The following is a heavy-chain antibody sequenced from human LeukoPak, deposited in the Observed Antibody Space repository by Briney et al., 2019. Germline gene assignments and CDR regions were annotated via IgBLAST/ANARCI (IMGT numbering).Heavy chain of an antibody. D-gene: IGHD3-10*01. CDR3: ARDHHYYGSGSYLYYFDY. CDR2: ISSSSSTI. Sequence: GGSLRLSCAASGFTFSSYSMNWVRQAPGKGLEWVSYISSSSSTIYYADSEKGRFTISRDNAKNSLYLQMNSLRAEDTAVYYCARDHHYYGSGSYLYYFDYWGQGTLVTVSS. J-gene: IGHJ4*02. CDR1: GFTFSSYS. V-gene: IGHV3-48*01.